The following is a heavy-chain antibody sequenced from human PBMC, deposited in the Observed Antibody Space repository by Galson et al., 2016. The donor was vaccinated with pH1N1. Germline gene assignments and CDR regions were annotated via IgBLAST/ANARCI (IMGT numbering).Heavy chain of an antibody. D-gene: IGHD6-19*01. Sequence: SVKVSCKVSGYTLTNYDINWVRQAAGQGLEWMGWMNPNSGKSNSAQKFKGRVTMTRDTSKSTVYIELGSLRSEDTAVYYCARGLLYNSGWVEDWGQGTLVTVSS. CDR1: GYTLTNYD. V-gene: IGHV1-8*01. CDR3: ARGLLYNSGWVED. J-gene: IGHJ4*02. CDR2: MNPNSGKS.